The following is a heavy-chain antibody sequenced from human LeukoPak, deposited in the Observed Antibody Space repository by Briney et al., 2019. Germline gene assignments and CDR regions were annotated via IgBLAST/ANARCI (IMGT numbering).Heavy chain of an antibody. D-gene: IGHD4-17*01. CDR2: IIPIFGTA. Sequence: SVKVSCRASGGTFSSYAISWVRQAPGQGLEWMGGIIPIFGTANYAQKFQGRVTITADESTSTAYMELSSLRSEDTAVYYCARDYYGDYVYGGWFDPWGQGTLVTVSS. CDR1: GGTFSSYA. V-gene: IGHV1-69*13. J-gene: IGHJ5*02. CDR3: ARDYYGDYVYGGWFDP.